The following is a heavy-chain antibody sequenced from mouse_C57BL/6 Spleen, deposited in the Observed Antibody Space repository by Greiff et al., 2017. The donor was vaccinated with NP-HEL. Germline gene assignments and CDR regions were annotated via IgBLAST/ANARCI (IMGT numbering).Heavy chain of an antibody. J-gene: IGHJ2*01. CDR3: ARSLFYYGKGGFDY. Sequence: VHVKQSGPELVKPGASVKISCKASGYSFTDYNMNWVKQSNGKSLEWIGVINPNYGTTSYNQKFKGKATLTVDQSSSTAYMQLNSLTSEDSAVYYCARSLFYYGKGGFDYWGQGTTLTVSS. CDR1: GYSFTDYN. CDR2: INPNYGTT. D-gene: IGHD2-1*01. V-gene: IGHV1-39*01.